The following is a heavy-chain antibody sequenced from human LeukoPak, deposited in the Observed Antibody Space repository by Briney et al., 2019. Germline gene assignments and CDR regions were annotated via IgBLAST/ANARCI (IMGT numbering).Heavy chain of an antibody. V-gene: IGHV3-23*01. CDR3: AKERLRLHYGMDV. J-gene: IGHJ6*04. CDR2: ISGSGGST. Sequence: GGSLRLSCAASGFTFNTYGMHWVRQAPGKGLEWVSAISGSGGSTYYADSVKGRFTISRDNSKNTLYLQMNSLRAEDTAVYYCAKERLRLHYGMDVWGKGTTVTVSS. D-gene: IGHD5-12*01. CDR1: GFTFNTYG.